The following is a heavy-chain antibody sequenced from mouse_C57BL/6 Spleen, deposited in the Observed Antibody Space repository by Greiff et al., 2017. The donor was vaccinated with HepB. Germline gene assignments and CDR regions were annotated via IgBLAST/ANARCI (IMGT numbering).Heavy chain of an antibody. CDR1: GYTFTSYW. J-gene: IGHJ4*01. D-gene: IGHD2-4*01. Sequence: QVHVKQPGAELVKPGASVKLSCKASGYTFTSYWMQWVKQRPGQGLEWIGEIDPSVSYTNYNQKFKGKATLTVDTSSSTAYMQLSSLTSEDSAVYYCARKGDYDYGAMDYWGQGTSVTVSS. CDR3: ARKGDYDYGAMDY. V-gene: IGHV1-50*01. CDR2: IDPSVSYT.